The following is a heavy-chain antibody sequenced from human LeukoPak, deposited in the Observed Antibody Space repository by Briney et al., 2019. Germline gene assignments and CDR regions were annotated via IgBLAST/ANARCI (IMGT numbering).Heavy chain of an antibody. J-gene: IGHJ6*02. CDR3: ASETCSGGRCYSYYYYYGMDV. CDR2: IKQDGSEK. V-gene: IGHV3-7*03. D-gene: IGHD2-15*01. Sequence: GGSLRLSCAASGFTFSSYWMSWVRQAPGKGLERVASIKQDGSEKYYVDSVKGRFTISRDNAKNSLYLQMNSPRAEDTAVYYCASETCSGGRCYSYYYYYGMDVWGQGTTVTVSS. CDR1: GFTFSSYW.